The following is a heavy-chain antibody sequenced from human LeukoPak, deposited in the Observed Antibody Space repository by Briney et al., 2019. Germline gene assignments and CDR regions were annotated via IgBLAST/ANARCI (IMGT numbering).Heavy chain of an antibody. CDR1: GITVSNIY. Sequence: PGGSLRLSCAASGITVSNIYMTWVRQAANKGLEWVSTIRTDGTTIYADSVKGRFTISRNTSKNNLYLRMNSLRAEDTAVYYCGRGGYDVDVWGQGTTVSVSS. J-gene: IGHJ6*02. V-gene: IGHV3-66*01. D-gene: IGHD3-16*01. CDR2: IRTDGTT. CDR3: GRGGYDVDV.